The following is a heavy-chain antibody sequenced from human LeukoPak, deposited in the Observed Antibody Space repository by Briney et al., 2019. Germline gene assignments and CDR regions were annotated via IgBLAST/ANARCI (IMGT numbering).Heavy chain of an antibody. D-gene: IGHD6-19*01. Sequence: TSETLSLTCTVSGGSISSYYWSWIRQPPGKGLEWIGYIYYSGSTNYNPSLKSRVTISVDTSKNQFSLKLSSVTAADTAVYYCARARGWYYFDYWGQGTLVTVSS. V-gene: IGHV4-59*01. J-gene: IGHJ4*02. CDR1: GGSISSYY. CDR2: IYYSGST. CDR3: ARARGWYYFDY.